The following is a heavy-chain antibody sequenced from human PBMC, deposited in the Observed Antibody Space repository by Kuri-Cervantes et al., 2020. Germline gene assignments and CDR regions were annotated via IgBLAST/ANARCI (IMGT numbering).Heavy chain of an antibody. J-gene: IGHJ4*02. V-gene: IGHV1-46*01. CDR2: LNPSGGST. CDR1: GYTFTSYY. D-gene: IGHD3-9*01. Sequence: ASVKVSCKASGYTFTSYYMHWVRQAPGQGLEWMGVLNPSGGSTTYAQKFQGRVTMTTDTSTSTAYMELRSLRSDDTAVYYCARDLKRQGYDILTGYYKNAGYWGQGTLVTDSS. CDR3: ARDLKRQGYDILTGYYKNAGY.